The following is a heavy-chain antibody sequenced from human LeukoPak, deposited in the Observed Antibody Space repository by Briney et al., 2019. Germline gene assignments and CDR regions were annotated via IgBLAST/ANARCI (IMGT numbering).Heavy chain of an antibody. Sequence: PGGSLRLSCAASGFTFSSYGMHWVRQAPGKGLEWVAFIRYDGSNKYYADSVKGRFTISRDNSKNTLYLQMNSLRAEDTAVYYCAKGPRAIVVVPAAIPDYWGQGTLVTVSS. CDR2: IRYDGSNK. CDR1: GFTFSSYG. D-gene: IGHD2-2*01. J-gene: IGHJ4*02. V-gene: IGHV3-30*02. CDR3: AKGPRAIVVVPAAIPDY.